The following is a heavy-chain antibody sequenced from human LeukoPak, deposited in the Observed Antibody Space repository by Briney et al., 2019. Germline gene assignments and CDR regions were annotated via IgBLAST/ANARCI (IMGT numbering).Heavy chain of an antibody. V-gene: IGHV5-51*01. CDR3: ARRTYYDSTGSDY. CDR1: GYIFTNCW. CDR2: IYPGDSDT. D-gene: IGHD3-22*01. Sequence: GESLKISCKGSGYIFTNCWIGWVRQLPGKGLEWVGIIYPGDSDTRYSPSFQGQVTISADKSISTAYLQWSSLKASDTAMYYCARRTYYDSTGSDYWGQGTLVTVSS. J-gene: IGHJ4*02.